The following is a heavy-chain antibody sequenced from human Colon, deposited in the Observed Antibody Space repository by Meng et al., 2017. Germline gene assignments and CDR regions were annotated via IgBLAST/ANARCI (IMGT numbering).Heavy chain of an antibody. Sequence: SVAVLYKPRASLKVSFNPALYSFSHYALHWGRQAPVQSLAWMGWINPGNGDTKSSHKFQGRLTITRDTSASTAYMELSSLRSEDTAVYYCAKDQDFGGTPDSWGQGTLVTVSS. D-gene: IGHD4-23*01. CDR3: AKDQDFGGTPDS. CDR1: LYSFSHYA. J-gene: IGHJ4*02. CDR2: INPGNGDT. V-gene: IGHV1-3*01.